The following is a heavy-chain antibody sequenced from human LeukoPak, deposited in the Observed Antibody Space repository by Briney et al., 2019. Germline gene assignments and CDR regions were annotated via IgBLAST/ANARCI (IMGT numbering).Heavy chain of an antibody. V-gene: IGHV3-23*01. CDR1: GFTFSSYG. CDR3: ATGLAVTATTYWYFDL. J-gene: IGHJ2*01. D-gene: IGHD2-21*02. Sequence: GGSLRLSCAASGFTFSSYGMSWVRQAPGKGLEWVSTSSGSGGETNYADSVKGRFTISRDNSKHTLYLQMNSLRAEDTAVYYCATGLAVTATTYWYFDLWGRGTLVTVSS. CDR2: SSGSGGET.